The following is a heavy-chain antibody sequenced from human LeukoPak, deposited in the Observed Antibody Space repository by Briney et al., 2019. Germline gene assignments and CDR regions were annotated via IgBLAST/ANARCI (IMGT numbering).Heavy chain of an antibody. J-gene: IGHJ4*02. Sequence: GASVKVSCKASGYIFTTYFMHWLRQAPGQGPGWMGIINPRGGSTDYAQKFQDRITMTSDTSTSTVYMELKSLTSEDTAVYFCARVGTTGATADNWGQGTLATVSS. CDR2: INPRGGST. CDR1: GYIFTTYF. CDR3: ARVGTTGATADN. D-gene: IGHD4-11*01. V-gene: IGHV1-46*01.